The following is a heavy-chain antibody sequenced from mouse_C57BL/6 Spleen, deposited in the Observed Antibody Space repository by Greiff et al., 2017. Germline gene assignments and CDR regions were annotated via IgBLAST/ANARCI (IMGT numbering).Heavy chain of an antibody. J-gene: IGHJ1*03. V-gene: IGHV5-17*01. CDR3: ARGRYFDV. CDR1: GFTFSDYG. Sequence: EVMLVESGGGLVKPGGSLKLSCAASGFTFSDYGMHWVRQAPEQGLEWVAYISSGSSTIYYADTVKGRFTIARDNAKNTLFLQMTSLRSEDTAMYYCARGRYFDVWGTGTTVTVSS. CDR2: ISSGSSTI.